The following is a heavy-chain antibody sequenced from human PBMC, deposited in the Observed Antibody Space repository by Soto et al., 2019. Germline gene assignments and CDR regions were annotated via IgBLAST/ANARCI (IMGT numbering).Heavy chain of an antibody. D-gene: IGHD4-17*01. Sequence: QVQLVQSGAEVKKPGASVKVSCKASGYTFTSYDINWVRQATGQGLEWMGWMNPNSGNTGYAQKFQGRVTMTRNTSISTAYMELSSLRSEDTAVYYCARGMTTGIGFDFGYAFDIWGQGTMVTVSS. J-gene: IGHJ3*02. CDR3: ARGMTTGIGFDFGYAFDI. CDR2: MNPNSGNT. CDR1: GYTFTSYD. V-gene: IGHV1-8*01.